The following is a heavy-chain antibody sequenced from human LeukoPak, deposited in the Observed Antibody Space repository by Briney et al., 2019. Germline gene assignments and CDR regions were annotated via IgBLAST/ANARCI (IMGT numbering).Heavy chain of an antibody. CDR3: ARWYCSSTSCYAGALDI. CDR1: GYSFTSYG. Sequence: ASVTVSCEASGYSFTSYGLTWVRQAPGQGLEWMGCISPYNDNTNYAQKLQGRVTMTTDTSTSTAYMELRSLRSDDTAVYYCARWYCSSTSCYAGALDIWGQGTMVTVSS. CDR2: ISPYNDNT. J-gene: IGHJ3*02. D-gene: IGHD2-2*01. V-gene: IGHV1-18*01.